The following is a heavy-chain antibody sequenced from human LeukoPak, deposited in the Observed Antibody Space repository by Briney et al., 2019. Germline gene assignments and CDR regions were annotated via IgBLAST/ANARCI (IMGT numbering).Heavy chain of an antibody. D-gene: IGHD5-12*01. V-gene: IGHV1-69*13. CDR2: IIPIFGTA. CDR1: GGTFSSYA. J-gene: IGHJ5*02. Sequence: SVKVSCTASGGTFSSYAISWVRQAPGQGLEWMGGIIPIFGTANYAQKFQGRVTITADESTSTAYMELSSLRSEDTAVYYCARDREWLRLFDPWGQGTLVTVSS. CDR3: ARDREWLRLFDP.